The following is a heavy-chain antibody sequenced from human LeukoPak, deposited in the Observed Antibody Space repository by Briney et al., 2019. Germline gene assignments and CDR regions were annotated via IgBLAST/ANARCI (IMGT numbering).Heavy chain of an antibody. CDR2: INPSGGST. V-gene: IGHV1-46*01. D-gene: IGHD1-26*01. CDR3: ARDPGWLIVGATTFDY. Sequence: ASVKVSCKASGYTFTSYYMHWVRQAPGQGLEWMGIINPSGGSTSYAQKFQGRVTMTRDTSTSTVYMELSSLRSEDTAVYYCARDPGWLIVGATTFDYWGQGTLVTVSS. CDR1: GYTFTSYY. J-gene: IGHJ4*02.